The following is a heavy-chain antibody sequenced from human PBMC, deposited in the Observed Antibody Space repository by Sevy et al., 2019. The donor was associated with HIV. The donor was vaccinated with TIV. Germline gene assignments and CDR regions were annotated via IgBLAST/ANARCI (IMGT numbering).Heavy chain of an antibody. CDR3: ARDGGTYYDFWSGPSSYYYYYYGMDV. Sequence: GGSLRLSCAASGFTFSSYGMHWVRQAPGKGLEWVANIKQDGSEKYYVDSVKGRFTISRDNAKNSLYLQMNSLRAEDTAVYYCARDGGTYYDFWSGPSSYYYYYYGMDVWGQGTTVTVSS. D-gene: IGHD3-3*01. J-gene: IGHJ6*02. CDR2: IKQDGSEK. CDR1: GFTFSSYG. V-gene: IGHV3-7*01.